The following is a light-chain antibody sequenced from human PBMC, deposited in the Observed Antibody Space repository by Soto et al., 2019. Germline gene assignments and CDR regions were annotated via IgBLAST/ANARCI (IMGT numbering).Light chain of an antibody. CDR2: TFS. CDR3: AAWDDSLNAWV. V-gene: IGLV1-44*01. Sequence: QAVVTQPPSASGTPGQRVTISCSGGSSNIGSNAVNWYQQLPGTAPKLLIYTFSQRPSGVPARFSGSKSGTSASLAISGLQSEDEAEYYCAAWDDSLNAWVFGGGTKVTVL. CDR1: SSNIGSNA. J-gene: IGLJ3*02.